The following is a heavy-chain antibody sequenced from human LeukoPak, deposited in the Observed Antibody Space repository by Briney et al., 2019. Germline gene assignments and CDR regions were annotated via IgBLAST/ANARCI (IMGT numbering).Heavy chain of an antibody. V-gene: IGHV3-30*03. CDR1: GVSLCIYG. D-gene: IGHD5-12*01. J-gene: IGHJ4*02. Sequence: GGSLRLSCAPPGVSLCIYGIHCVCQAPGKGLGRGSDISFDGTIKYYADSVKGRYTSSTDNSKNTQYLQMKSLRVEDTAVCFCAREGSGYDFEYWGQGTLVTVSS. CDR3: AREGSGYDFEY. CDR2: ISFDGTIK.